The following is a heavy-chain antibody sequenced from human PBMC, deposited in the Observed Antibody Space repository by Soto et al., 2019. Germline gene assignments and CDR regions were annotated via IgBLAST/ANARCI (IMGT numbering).Heavy chain of an antibody. CDR3: ARGNHRWLQLWYFDL. Sequence: QVQLVQSGAEVKKPGSSVTVSCKASGGTFSSYTISWVRQAPGQGLEWMGGIIPIFGTANYAQKFQGRVTIPADESTSKAYMEWSSLRAEDTAVYYCARGNHRWLQLWYFDLWGRGTLVTVSS. D-gene: IGHD5-12*01. J-gene: IGHJ2*01. CDR1: GGTFSSYT. V-gene: IGHV1-69*12. CDR2: IIPIFGTA.